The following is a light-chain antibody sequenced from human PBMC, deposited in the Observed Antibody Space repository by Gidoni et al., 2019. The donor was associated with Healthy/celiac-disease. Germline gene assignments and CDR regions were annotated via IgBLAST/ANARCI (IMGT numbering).Light chain of an antibody. J-gene: IGLJ2*01. CDR1: SGHSSYP. V-gene: IGLV4-69*01. CDR2: LNSDGSH. CDR3: QTWGTGIPV. Sequence: QLVLTQSPSASASLGASVKLTCTLSSGHSSYPIAWHQQQPEKGPRYLMKLNSDGSHSKGDGIPDRFSGSSSGAERYLTISSLQSEDEADYYCQTWGTGIPVFGGGTKLTVL.